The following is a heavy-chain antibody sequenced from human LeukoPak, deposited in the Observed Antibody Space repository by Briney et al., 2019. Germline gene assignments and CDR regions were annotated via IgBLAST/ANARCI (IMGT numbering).Heavy chain of an antibody. J-gene: IGHJ6*03. CDR3: ARGARSSTSWDYYYYMDV. V-gene: IGHV1-2*02. Sequence: GASVKVSCKASGYTFTSYDINWVRQATGQGLEWMGWINPNSGGTNYAQKFQGRVTMTRDTSISTAYMELSRLRSDDTAVYYCARGARSSTSWDYYYYMDVWGKGTTVTISS. D-gene: IGHD2-2*01. CDR2: INPNSGGT. CDR1: GYTFTSYD.